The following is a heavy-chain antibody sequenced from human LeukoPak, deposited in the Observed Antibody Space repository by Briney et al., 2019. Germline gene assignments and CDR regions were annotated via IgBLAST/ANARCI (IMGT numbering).Heavy chain of an antibody. CDR3: AREPIMITFGGVIVIPNWFDP. Sequence: SVKVSCKASRGTFSSYAISWVRQAPGQGLEWMGGIIPIFGTAYYAQKFQGRVTITADESTSTAYMELSSLRSEDTAVYYCAREPIMITFGGVIVIPNWFDPWGQGTLVTVSS. CDR2: IIPIFGTA. J-gene: IGHJ5*02. CDR1: RGTFSSYA. V-gene: IGHV1-69*13. D-gene: IGHD3-16*02.